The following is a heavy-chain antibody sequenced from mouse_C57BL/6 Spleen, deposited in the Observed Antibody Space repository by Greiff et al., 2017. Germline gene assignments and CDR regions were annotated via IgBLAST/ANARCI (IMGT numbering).Heavy chain of an antibody. J-gene: IGHJ2*01. V-gene: IGHV5-16*01. D-gene: IGHD2-4*01. Sequence: EVKLMESEGGLVQPGSSMKLSCTASGFTFSDYYMAWVRQVPEKGLEWVANINYDGSSTYYLDSLKSRFIISRDNAKNILYLQMSSLKSEDTATYYCARASYDYGSHFDYWGQGTTLTVSS. CDR1: GFTFSDYY. CDR3: ARASYDYGSHFDY. CDR2: INYDGSST.